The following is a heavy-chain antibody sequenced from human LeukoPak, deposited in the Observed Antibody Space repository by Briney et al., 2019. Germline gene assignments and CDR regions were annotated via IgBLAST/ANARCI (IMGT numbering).Heavy chain of an antibody. Sequence: PSETLSLTCTVSGGSMSDYYWNWIRQPPGKGVEWIGYIYYSGSTTYNPSLKSRVTMSVDTAKNQFSLKLRSVTAADTAVYYCARGDFCSSSNCYLRPMDVWGKGTTVTVSS. CDR3: ARGDFCSSSNCYLRPMDV. J-gene: IGHJ6*03. CDR2: IYYSGST. V-gene: IGHV4-59*01. D-gene: IGHD2-2*01. CDR1: GGSMSDYY.